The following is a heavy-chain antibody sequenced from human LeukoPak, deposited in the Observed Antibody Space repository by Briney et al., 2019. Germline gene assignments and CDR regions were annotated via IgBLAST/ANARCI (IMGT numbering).Heavy chain of an antibody. V-gene: IGHV5-10-1*01. CDR2: IDPSDSYT. Sequence: GESLKISCKGSGYSFTSYWISWARQMPGKGLEWMGRIDPSDSYTNYSPSFQGHVTISADKSISTAYLQWSSLKASDTAMYYCARLEYSSSWAFYYYGMDVWGQGTTVTVSS. CDR3: ARLEYSSSWAFYYYGMDV. D-gene: IGHD6-6*01. J-gene: IGHJ6*02. CDR1: GYSFTSYW.